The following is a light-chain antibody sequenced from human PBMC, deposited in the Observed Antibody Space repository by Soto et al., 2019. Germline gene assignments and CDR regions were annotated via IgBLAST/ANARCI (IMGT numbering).Light chain of an antibody. J-gene: IGKJ1*01. CDR2: SAS. CDR3: QQSYSTPKT. CDR1: QSIGNW. Sequence: DVQLTQAPSTLSASVGDRVTITCRASQSIGNWLAWYQQKPGKAPNLLIYSASTLQSGVPSRFSGSGSGTDFTLTINSLQPEDFATYYCQQSYSTPKTFGQGTKVDIK. V-gene: IGKV1-39*01.